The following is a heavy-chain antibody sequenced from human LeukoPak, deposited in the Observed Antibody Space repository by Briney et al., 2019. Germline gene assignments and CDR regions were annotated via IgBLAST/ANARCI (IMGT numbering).Heavy chain of an antibody. CDR1: GDSVSSNSAA. CDR3: ARRRYSGYDGYFDS. Sequence: SQTLSLTCAISGDSVSSNSAAWSWFRQSPSRGLEWLGRTYYTYQSLHDYAVSLRSRITIIPDTSNNQLSMQLNSVTPEDTAVYYCARRRYSGYDGYFDSWGQGTLVTVSS. J-gene: IGHJ4*02. D-gene: IGHD5-12*01. CDR2: TYYTYQSLH. V-gene: IGHV6-1*01.